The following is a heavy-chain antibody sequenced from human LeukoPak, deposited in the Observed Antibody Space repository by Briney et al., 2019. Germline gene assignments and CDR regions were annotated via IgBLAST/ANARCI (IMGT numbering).Heavy chain of an antibody. V-gene: IGHV3-53*01. CDR3: AKEPYYYDSSGFI. Sequence: SGGSLRLSCAASGFTVSSNYMSWVRQAPGKGLEWVSIIYSGGSTFYADSVKGRFTISRDNSKNTLYLQMNSLRAEDTAVYYCAKEPYYYDSSGFIWGQGTMVTVSS. CDR1: GFTVSSNY. D-gene: IGHD3-22*01. CDR2: IYSGGST. J-gene: IGHJ3*02.